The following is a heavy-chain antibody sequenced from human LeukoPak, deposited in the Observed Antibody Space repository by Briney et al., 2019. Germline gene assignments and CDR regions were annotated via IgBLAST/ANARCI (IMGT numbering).Heavy chain of an antibody. CDR2: IYSGGST. J-gene: IGHJ4*02. Sequence: GGSLRLSCAASGFTVSSNYMSWVRQARGEGLEWVPVIYSGGSTYYADSVKGRFTHTRDNSKNTLYLQMNSLRAEDTAVYYCARGKGPFDYWGQGTPVTVSS. V-gene: IGHV3-53*01. CDR1: GFTVSSNY. CDR3: ARGKGPFDY.